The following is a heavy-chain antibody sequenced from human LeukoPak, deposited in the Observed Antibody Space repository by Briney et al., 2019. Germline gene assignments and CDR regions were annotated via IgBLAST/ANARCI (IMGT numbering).Heavy chain of an antibody. Sequence: GGSLRLSCAASGFTFSSYDMHWVRQATGKGLEWVSAIGPAGDTYYPGSMKGRFTISRENAKNSLYLQMNSLRAEDTAVYYCARNEYSSSPFDYWGQGTLVTVSS. J-gene: IGHJ4*02. CDR1: GFTFSSYD. V-gene: IGHV3-13*01. CDR3: ARNEYSSSPFDY. D-gene: IGHD6-6*01. CDR2: IGPAGDT.